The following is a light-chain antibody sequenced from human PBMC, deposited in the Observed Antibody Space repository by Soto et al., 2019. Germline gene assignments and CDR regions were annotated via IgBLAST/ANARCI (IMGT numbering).Light chain of an antibody. Sequence: QSALTHPASLSGSPGQSRTISSTGTSSDVGGYNYVSWYQQHPGKAPKLMIYEVSNRPSGVSNRFSGSKSGNTDSLTISGLQAEDEGDYYCSSYTSSSTRVFGGGTKLTVL. J-gene: IGLJ3*02. CDR3: SSYTSSSTRV. V-gene: IGLV2-14*01. CDR1: SSDVGGYNY. CDR2: EVS.